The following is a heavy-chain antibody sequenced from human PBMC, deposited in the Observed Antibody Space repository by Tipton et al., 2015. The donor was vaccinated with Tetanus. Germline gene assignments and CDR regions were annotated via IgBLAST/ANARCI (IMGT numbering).Heavy chain of an antibody. V-gene: IGHV1-18*01. D-gene: IGHD3-22*01. CDR3: ATDYFDTSGSPFDI. Sequence: QLVQSGAEVKKPGASVKVSCKASGYSSTKFAISWVRQAPGQGLEWVGWINAYNGNTNYAQKLQDRVTMITDTSTSTVYMDLRSLRPDDTAVYYCATDYFDTSGSPFDIWGQGTMVIVSS. CDR2: INAYNGNT. J-gene: IGHJ3*02. CDR1: GYSSTKFA.